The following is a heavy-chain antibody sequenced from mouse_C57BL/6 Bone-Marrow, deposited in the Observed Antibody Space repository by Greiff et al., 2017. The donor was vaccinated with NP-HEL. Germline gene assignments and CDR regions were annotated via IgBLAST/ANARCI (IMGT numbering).Heavy chain of an antibody. D-gene: IGHD2-1*01. CDR1: GYTFTDYN. CDR2: INPNNGGT. Sequence: EVKLQESGPELVKPGASVKMSCKASGYTFTDYNMHWVKQSHGKSLEWIGYINPNNGGTSYNQKFKGKATLTVNKSSSTAYMELRSLTSEDSAVYYCARVYYGPLDYWGQGTSVTVSS. V-gene: IGHV1-22*01. J-gene: IGHJ4*01. CDR3: ARVYYGPLDY.